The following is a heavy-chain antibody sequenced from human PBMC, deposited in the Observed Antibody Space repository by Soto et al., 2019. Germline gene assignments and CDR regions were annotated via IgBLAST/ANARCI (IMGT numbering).Heavy chain of an antibody. J-gene: IGHJ4*01. D-gene: IGHD6-19*01. CDR2: IKQDGTDK. CDR1: GFTFRSYW. Sequence: GGSLRLTCAVSGFTFRSYWMSWVRQAPGKGLEWVANIKQDGTDKYYVDSVKGRSTISSDNAKRSLYMQMKSLRAEGTAVYDGARYVSVQGLADWGQGTLVTVSS. V-gene: IGHV3-7*01. CDR3: ARYVSVQGLAD.